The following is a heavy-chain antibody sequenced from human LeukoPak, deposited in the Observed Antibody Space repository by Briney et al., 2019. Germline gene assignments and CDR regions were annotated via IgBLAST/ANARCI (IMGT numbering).Heavy chain of an antibody. CDR3: AGEVGNSYYYYMDV. V-gene: IGHV4-39*07. D-gene: IGHD1-14*01. CDR2: ISHSGTT. J-gene: IGHJ6*03. CDR1: GGSFSSYIYP. Sequence: PSETLSLTCTVSGGSFSSYIYPWGWIRQPPGKGLEWIGSISHSGTTYYHPSLKSRVTISVDTSKSQFSLKLNSVTAADTAVYYCAGEVGNSYYYYMDVWGRGTTVTVSS.